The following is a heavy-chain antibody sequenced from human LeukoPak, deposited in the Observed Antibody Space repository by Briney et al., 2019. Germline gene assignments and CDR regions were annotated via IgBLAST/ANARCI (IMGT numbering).Heavy chain of an antibody. CDR2: IYTSGST. D-gene: IGHD3-10*01. V-gene: IGHV4-4*09. J-gene: IGHJ4*02. CDR3: ASSYYYGSGSFDY. Sequence: SETLSLTCTVSGGSISSYYWSWIRQPPGKGLEWIGYIYTSGSTNYNPSLKSQVTISVDTSKNQFSLKLSSVTAADTAVYYCASSYYYGSGSFDYWGQGTLVTVSS. CDR1: GGSISSYY.